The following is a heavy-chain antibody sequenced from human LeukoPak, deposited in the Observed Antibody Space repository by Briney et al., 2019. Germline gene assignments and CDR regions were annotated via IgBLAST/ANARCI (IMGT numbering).Heavy chain of an antibody. Sequence: PSETLSLTCAVYGGSFSGYYWSWVRQPPGKGLKWIGSIYYSGSTYYNPSLKSRVTISVDTSKNQFSLKLSSVTAADTAVYYCARARGRGVGVHLDYWGQGTLVTVSS. J-gene: IGHJ4*02. V-gene: IGHV4-34*01. CDR3: ARARGRGVGVHLDY. CDR1: GGSFSGYY. D-gene: IGHD3-10*01. CDR2: IYYSGST.